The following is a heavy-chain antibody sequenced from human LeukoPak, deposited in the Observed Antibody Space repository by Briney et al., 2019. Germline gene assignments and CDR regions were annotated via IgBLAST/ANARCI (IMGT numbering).Heavy chain of an antibody. CDR2: INHSGST. Sequence: SETLSLTCAVYGGSFSGYYWSWIRQPPGKGLEWIGEINHSGSTNYNPSLKSRVTISVDTSKNQFSLKLSSVTAADTAVYYGARHFALNIVVVPAAGLDPWGQGTLVTVSS. CDR3: ARHFALNIVVVPAAGLDP. D-gene: IGHD2-2*01. V-gene: IGHV4-34*01. J-gene: IGHJ5*02. CDR1: GGSFSGYY.